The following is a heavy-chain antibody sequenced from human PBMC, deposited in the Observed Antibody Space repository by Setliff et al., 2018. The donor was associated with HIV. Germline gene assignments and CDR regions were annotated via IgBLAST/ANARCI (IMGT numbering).Heavy chain of an antibody. D-gene: IGHD3-10*01. J-gene: IGHJ4*02. CDR3: ASGVGHFDTSYSEKY. Sequence: SVKVSCKASDDTFTRFGISWVRQAPGQGLEWVGAIFPRIGTTNHAQKFQGRVTITADKSISTVYMKMTSLRSEDTAVHYCASGVGHFDTSYSEKYWGQGTLVTVSS. V-gene: IGHV1-69*06. CDR2: IFPRIGTT. CDR1: DDTFTRFG.